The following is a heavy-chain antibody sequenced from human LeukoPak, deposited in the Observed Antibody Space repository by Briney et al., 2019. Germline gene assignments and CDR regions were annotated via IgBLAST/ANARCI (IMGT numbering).Heavy chain of an antibody. Sequence: GGSLRLSCAASEFIVSINYMTWVRQAPGKGLEWVSSISSSSSYIYYADSVKGRFTTSRDNAKNSLYLQMNSLRAEDTAVYYCARDFGAGLQLWLRNFDYWGQGTLVTVSS. CDR1: EFIVSINY. CDR3: ARDFGAGLQLWLRNFDY. J-gene: IGHJ4*02. D-gene: IGHD5-18*01. CDR2: ISSSSSYI. V-gene: IGHV3-21*01.